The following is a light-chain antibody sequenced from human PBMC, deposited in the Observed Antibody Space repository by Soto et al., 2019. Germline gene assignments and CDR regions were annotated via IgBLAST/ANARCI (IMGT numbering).Light chain of an antibody. V-gene: IGKV3-15*01. CDR3: QHYNKWALT. Sequence: EIVMTQSPATLSVSPGERATLSCRASQSVSNNLAWYQQKPGQAPRLLIYFASTRATGIPARFSGSGSETEFTLTISRLQSEDFAVYYCQHYNKWALTFGGGTKVETK. CDR2: FAS. CDR1: QSVSNN. J-gene: IGKJ4*01.